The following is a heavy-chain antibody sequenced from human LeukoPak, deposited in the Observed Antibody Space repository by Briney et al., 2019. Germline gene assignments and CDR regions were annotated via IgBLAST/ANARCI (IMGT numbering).Heavy chain of an antibody. J-gene: IGHJ4*02. CDR3: ARDDRYSYGYSQSGHFDY. V-gene: IGHV3-30-3*01. CDR1: GLTFSTSA. Sequence: PGRSLRLSCAASGLTFSTSAMHWVRQAPGKGLEWVAVILYDGSNKYYADSVRGRFTISRDNSKNTLYLQMNSLRAEDTAVYYCARDDRYSYGYSQSGHFDYWGQGILVTVSS. D-gene: IGHD5-18*01. CDR2: ILYDGSNK.